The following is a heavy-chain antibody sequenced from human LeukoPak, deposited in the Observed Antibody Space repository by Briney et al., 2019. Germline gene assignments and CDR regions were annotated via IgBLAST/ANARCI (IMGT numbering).Heavy chain of an antibody. Sequence: ASVKLSCKVSGYTLTVLSMHWVRHAPAKGLERMGGFDPEDGETIYAQRFQGRVTMTEDISTDTPYMEAHTLISDDTRVYHCATAPKKYGSGSYYNDYWAEGTLVTVSS. J-gene: IGHJ4*02. CDR3: ATAPKKYGSGSYYNDY. V-gene: IGHV1-24*01. D-gene: IGHD3-10*01. CDR1: GYTLTVLS. CDR2: FDPEDGET.